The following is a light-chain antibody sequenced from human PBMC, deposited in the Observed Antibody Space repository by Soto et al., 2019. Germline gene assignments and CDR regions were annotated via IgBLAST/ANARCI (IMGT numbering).Light chain of an antibody. CDR3: QQYGSSGT. Sequence: EIVMTQSPASLSVTPGERATLSCRASQSMGSNLAWYQQKPGQAPRLLIYGASTRATGIPARFSGSGSGTDFTLTISRLEPEDFAVYYCQQYGSSGTFGQGTKVDIK. V-gene: IGKV3-15*01. CDR1: QSMGSN. CDR2: GAS. J-gene: IGKJ1*01.